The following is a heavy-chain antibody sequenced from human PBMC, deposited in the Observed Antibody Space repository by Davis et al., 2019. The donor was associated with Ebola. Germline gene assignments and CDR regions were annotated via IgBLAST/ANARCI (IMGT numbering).Heavy chain of an antibody. CDR1: GFTFSNHA. CDR2: ISGRGTTI. D-gene: IGHD2-15*01. CDR3: ARGGYCSGGSCRIYYYYGMDV. J-gene: IGHJ6*04. Sequence: GESLKISCAASGFTFSNHAMSWVRQAPGKGLEWVSVISGRGTTIYYADSVKGRFTISRDNSKNTLNLQMNSLRDEDTAVYYCARGGYCSGGSCRIYYYYGMDVWGKGTTVTVSS. V-gene: IGHV3-23*01.